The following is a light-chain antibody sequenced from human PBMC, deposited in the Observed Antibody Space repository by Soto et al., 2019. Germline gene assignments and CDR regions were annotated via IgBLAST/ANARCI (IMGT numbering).Light chain of an antibody. V-gene: IGLV2-23*01. CDR3: CSYAGYNTVI. CDR1: SSNVGSYHL. CDR2: EGN. J-gene: IGLJ2*01. Sequence: QSALAQPASVSGAPGQSITISCTGTSSNVGSYHLVSWYQQYPGKAPKLMIYEGNKRPPGVSNRFSGNTASLTISGLQAEDEADYYCCSYAGYNTVIFGGGTKLTVL.